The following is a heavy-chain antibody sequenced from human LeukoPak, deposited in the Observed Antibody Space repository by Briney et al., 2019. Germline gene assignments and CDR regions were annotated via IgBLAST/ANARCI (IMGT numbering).Heavy chain of an antibody. CDR2: TYYRSNWNS. CDR1: GDSVSSNSAY. V-gene: IGHV6-1*01. Sequence: SQTLSLTCAIYGDSVSSNSAYWNWIRQSPTRGLEWLGRTYYRSNWNSDYAISVKSRITINPDTSMNQFSLHPKSVTPEDTAVSYCARDPDSSYEWGPFDPWGQGTLVTVSS. J-gene: IGHJ5*02. D-gene: IGHD6-6*01. CDR3: ARDPDSSYEWGPFDP.